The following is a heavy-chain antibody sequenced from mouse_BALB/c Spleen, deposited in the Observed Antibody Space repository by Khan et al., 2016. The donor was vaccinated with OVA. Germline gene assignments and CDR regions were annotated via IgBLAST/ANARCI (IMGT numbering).Heavy chain of an antibody. Sequence: QVQLKESGPGLVAPSQSLSITCTVSGFSLTSYGVHWVRQPPGKGLVWLGVIWAGGSTNYNSALMSRLSISKDNYKSQVFLEINSLQTDDTAIYXCAREGYGPPFDYWGQGTTLTVSS. V-gene: IGHV2-9*02. CDR3: AREGYGPPFDY. CDR2: IWAGGST. D-gene: IGHD3-2*02. CDR1: GFSLTSYG. J-gene: IGHJ2*01.